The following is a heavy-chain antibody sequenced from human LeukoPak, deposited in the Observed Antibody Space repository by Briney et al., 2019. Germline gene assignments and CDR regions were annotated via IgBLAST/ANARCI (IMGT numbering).Heavy chain of an antibody. Sequence: PSETRSLTCVVSGYSISNDYYWGWIRQPPGKGLDWIGNIYHSGGSYYNPSLKSRVTILVDTSKNQFSLKLSSVTAADTAVYYCAKAGTTGIHHWFDPWGQGNLVTASS. CDR1: GYSISNDYY. V-gene: IGHV4-38-2*01. CDR2: IYHSGGS. D-gene: IGHD1-1*01. J-gene: IGHJ5*02. CDR3: AKAGTTGIHHWFDP.